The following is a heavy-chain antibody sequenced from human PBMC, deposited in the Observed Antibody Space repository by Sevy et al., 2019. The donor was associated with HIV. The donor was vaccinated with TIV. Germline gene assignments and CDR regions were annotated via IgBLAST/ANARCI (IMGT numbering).Heavy chain of an antibody. J-gene: IGHJ4*02. CDR1: GDSITSSSYY. CDR2: IYYRGNT. D-gene: IGHD6-13*01. CDR3: ARRAYGSSHYFDY. Sequence: SKTLSLTCSVSGDSITSSSYYWGWIRQPPGKGLEWIGIIYYRGNTYYNPSLKSRVTIFVDTSKNHFSLKLTSVTAADTAFYYCARRAYGSSHYFDYWGQGTLVTVSS. V-gene: IGHV4-39*02.